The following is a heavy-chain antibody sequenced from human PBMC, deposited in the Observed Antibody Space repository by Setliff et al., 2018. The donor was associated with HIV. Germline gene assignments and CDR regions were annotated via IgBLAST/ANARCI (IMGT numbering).Heavy chain of an antibody. CDR3: ARGRGSSSSWPVDY. D-gene: IGHD6-13*01. Sequence: PSETLSLTCTVSGGSISSYYWSWIRQPPGKGLEWIGYIYTSGSTYHSQSLESRVTISIDTSKNQFSLKLSSVTAADTAVYFCARGRGSSSSWPVDYWGQGTLVTVSS. V-gene: IGHV4-4*09. CDR1: GGSISSYY. CDR2: IYTSGST. J-gene: IGHJ4*02.